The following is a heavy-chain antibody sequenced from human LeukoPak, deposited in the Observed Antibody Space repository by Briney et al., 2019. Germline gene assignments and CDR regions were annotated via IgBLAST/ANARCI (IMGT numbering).Heavy chain of an antibody. V-gene: IGHV4-39*07. CDR2: IYYSGST. Sequence: SETLSLTCTVSGGSISSSSYYWGWIRQPPGKGLEGIGSIYYSGSTYYNPSLKSRVTISVDTSKNQFSLKLSSVTAADTAVYYCARYRAWGSGDFDYWGQGTLVTVSS. CDR3: ARYRAWGSGDFDY. D-gene: IGHD7-27*01. CDR1: GGSISSSSYY. J-gene: IGHJ4*02.